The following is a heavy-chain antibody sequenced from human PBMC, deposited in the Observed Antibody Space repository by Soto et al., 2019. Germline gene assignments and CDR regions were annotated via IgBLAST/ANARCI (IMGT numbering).Heavy chain of an antibody. Sequence: GESLKISCAASGFTFSSYWMNWVRQAPGKGLEWVANIKEDGSEKYYVDSVKGRFTISRDNAKNSLYLQMNSLRSDDTAVYYCARDKDRLQIGGNYHYLLDVWGQGTTVTVSS. CDR3: ARDKDRLQIGGNYHYLLDV. D-gene: IGHD1-1*01. CDR2: IKEDGSEK. J-gene: IGHJ6*02. CDR1: GFTFSSYW. V-gene: IGHV3-7*03.